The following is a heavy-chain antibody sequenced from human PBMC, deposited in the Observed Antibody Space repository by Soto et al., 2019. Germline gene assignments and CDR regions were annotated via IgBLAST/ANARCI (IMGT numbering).Heavy chain of an antibody. CDR3: ARGGSDSSWYWRD. Sequence: EVQLVESGGGLVHPGGSLRLSCTASGLIFSNYWMTWVRQAPGKGLEWVANIKEDGSGVDYVDSVKGRFTVSRDNGKNSVYLQMNSLSVEDMAVYYCARGGSDSSWYWRDWGQGALVTVSS. CDR1: GLIFSNYW. V-gene: IGHV3-7*04. D-gene: IGHD6-13*01. CDR2: IKEDGSGV. J-gene: IGHJ4*02.